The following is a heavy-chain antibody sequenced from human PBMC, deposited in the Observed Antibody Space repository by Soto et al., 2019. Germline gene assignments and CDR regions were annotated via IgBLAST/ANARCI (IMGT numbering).Heavy chain of an antibody. CDR3: ARVGYCSSTSCRHYYYYGMDV. D-gene: IGHD2-2*01. CDR2: IIPIFGTA. CDR1: GGTFSSYA. J-gene: IGHJ6*02. V-gene: IGHV1-69*13. Sequence: SVKVSCKASGGTFSSYAISWVRQAPGQGLEWMGGIIPIFGTANYAQKFQGRVTITADESTSTAYMELSSLRSEDTAVYYCARVGYCSSTSCRHYYYYGMDVWGQGTTVTVSS.